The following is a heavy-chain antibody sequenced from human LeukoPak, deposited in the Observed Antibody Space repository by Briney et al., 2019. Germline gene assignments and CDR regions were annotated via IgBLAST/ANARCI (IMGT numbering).Heavy chain of an antibody. J-gene: IGHJ3*02. Sequence: SETLSLTCTVSGGSISSYYWSWIRQPPGKGQEWIGYIYYSGSTNYNPSFKSRVTILVDTSKNQFSLKLSSVTAADTAVYYCARHERDASLDHALDIWGQGTMVTVSS. D-gene: IGHD5-24*01. CDR3: ARHERDASLDHALDI. V-gene: IGHV4-59*08. CDR2: IYYSGST. CDR1: GGSISSYY.